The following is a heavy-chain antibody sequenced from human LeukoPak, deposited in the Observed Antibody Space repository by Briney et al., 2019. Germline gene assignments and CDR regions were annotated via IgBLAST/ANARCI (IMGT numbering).Heavy chain of an antibody. CDR1: GGSISSSSYY. CDR3: AREVSDDSSGYYLVNPFDY. J-gene: IGHJ4*02. V-gene: IGHV4-39*07. CDR2: IYHSGST. Sequence: SETLSLTCTVSGGSISSSSYYWGWIRQPPGKGLEWIGSIYHSGSTYYNPSLKSRVTISVDTSKNQFSLKLSSVTAADTAVYYCAREVSDDSSGYYLVNPFDYWGQGTLVTVSS. D-gene: IGHD3-22*01.